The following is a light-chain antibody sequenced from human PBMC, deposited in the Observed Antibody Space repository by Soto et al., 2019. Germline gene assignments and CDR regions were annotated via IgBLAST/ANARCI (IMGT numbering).Light chain of an antibody. V-gene: IGKV1-33*01. CDR2: DAS. CDR1: QDISNR. J-gene: IGKJ2*01. CDR3: QQIDNLLFT. Sequence: DIQMTQSPSSLSASVGDRVTISCPASQDISNRLNWYQQKPGTAPKLLIYDASLLETGVPSRFSGGGSGPDFTFTISSPQSEDFATYYCQQIDNLLFTFGQGTKLEI.